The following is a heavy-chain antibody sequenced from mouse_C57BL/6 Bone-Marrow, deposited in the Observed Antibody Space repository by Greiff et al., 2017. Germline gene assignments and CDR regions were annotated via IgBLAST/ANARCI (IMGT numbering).Heavy chain of an antibody. CDR2: LTPSYGGT. CDR3: ARSGGPWFAY. CDR1: GYTFTSYW. D-gene: IGHD3-2*02. J-gene: IGHJ3*01. Sequence: QVQLQQPGTELVKPGASVKLSCKASGYTFTSYWLHWVKQRPGQGLAWICNLTPSYGGTNYNEKFKSKATLTVAKSSSTAYMQLSSLTSEDSAVYYCARSGGPWFAYWGQGTLVTVSA. V-gene: IGHV1-53*01.